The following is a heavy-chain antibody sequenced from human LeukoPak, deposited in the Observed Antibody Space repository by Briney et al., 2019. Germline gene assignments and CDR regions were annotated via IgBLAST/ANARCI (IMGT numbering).Heavy chain of an antibody. CDR1: GFTFSSYW. J-gene: IGHJ4*02. CDR3: APAAGWIDDDYFDY. D-gene: IGHD6-13*01. CDR2: INSDGSST. Sequence: PGGSLRLSCAASGFTFSSYWMHWVRQAPGKGLVWGSRINSDGSSTSYADSVKGRFTISRDNAKNTLYLQMNSLRAEDTAVYYCAPAAGWIDDDYFDYWGQGTLVTVSS. V-gene: IGHV3-74*01.